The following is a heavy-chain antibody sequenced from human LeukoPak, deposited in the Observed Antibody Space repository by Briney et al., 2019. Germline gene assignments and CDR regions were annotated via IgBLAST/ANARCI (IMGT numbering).Heavy chain of an antibody. CDR3: ARGGPFGSGGTKYYSDL. CDR2: ISPYNGNT. Sequence: ASVKVSCKASGYTFTNFHISWVRQAPGQGLEWMGLISPYNGNTNYAQRLQDRVTMATDTSTSTAYMELRSLSSDDTAVYYCARGGPFGSGGTKYYSDLWGQGTPVTVSS. CDR1: GYTFTNFH. V-gene: IGHV1-18*01. J-gene: IGHJ4*02. D-gene: IGHD3-10*01.